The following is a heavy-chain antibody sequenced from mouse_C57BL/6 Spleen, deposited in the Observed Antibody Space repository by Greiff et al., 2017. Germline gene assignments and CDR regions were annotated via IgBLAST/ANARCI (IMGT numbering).Heavy chain of an antibody. D-gene: IGHD1-1*01. Sequence: EVQRVESGGGLVKPGGSLKLSCAASGFTFSDYGMHWVRQAPEKGLEWVAYISSGSSTIYYADTVKGRFTISRDNAKNTLFLQMTSLRSEDTAMYYCARGSYYYGSSYVDFDYWGQGTTLTVSS. CDR2: ISSGSSTI. CDR3: ARGSYYYGSSYVDFDY. V-gene: IGHV5-17*01. J-gene: IGHJ2*01. CDR1: GFTFSDYG.